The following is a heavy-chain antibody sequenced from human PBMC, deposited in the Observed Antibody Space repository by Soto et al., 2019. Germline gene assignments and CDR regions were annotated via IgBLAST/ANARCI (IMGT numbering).Heavy chain of an antibody. CDR2: IIPIFGTA. V-gene: IGHV1-69*13. CDR3: AREGSGYDPVYNWFDP. Sequence: SVKVSCKASGGTFSSYAISWVRQAPGQGLEWMGGIIPIFGTANYAQKFQGRVTITADESTSTAYMELSSLRSEDTAVYYCAREGSGYDPVYNWFDPWGQGTLVTVSS. J-gene: IGHJ5*02. D-gene: IGHD5-12*01. CDR1: GGTFSSYA.